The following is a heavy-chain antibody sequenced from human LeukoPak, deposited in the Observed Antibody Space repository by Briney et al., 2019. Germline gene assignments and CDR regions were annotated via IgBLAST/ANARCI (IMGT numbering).Heavy chain of an antibody. V-gene: IGHV3-48*01. Sequence: GGSLRLSCAASGFTFSSYSMNWVRQAPGKGLEWVSYISSSSSTIYYADSVKGRFTVSRDNAKNSLYLQMNSLRSEDTAVYYCARTYCSSTSCLTRYYYYYGMDVWGQGTTVTVSS. D-gene: IGHD2-2*01. CDR3: ARTYCSSTSCLTRYYYYYGMDV. J-gene: IGHJ6*02. CDR2: ISSSSSTI. CDR1: GFTFSSYS.